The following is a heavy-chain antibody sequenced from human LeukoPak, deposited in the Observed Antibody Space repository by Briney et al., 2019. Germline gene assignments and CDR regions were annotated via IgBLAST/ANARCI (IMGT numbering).Heavy chain of an antibody. J-gene: IGHJ3*02. CDR3: ASLRNYYDSSGYLVTDAFDI. CDR1: GYTFTTYN. V-gene: IGHV1-18*01. Sequence: ASVKVSCKASGYTFTTYNINWVRQAPGQGLEWMGWISGYNGNTNYAQKLQGRVTMTTDTSTSTAYMELRSLKSDDTAVYYCASLRNYYDSSGYLVTDAFDIWGQGTMVTVSS. D-gene: IGHD3-22*01. CDR2: ISGYNGNT.